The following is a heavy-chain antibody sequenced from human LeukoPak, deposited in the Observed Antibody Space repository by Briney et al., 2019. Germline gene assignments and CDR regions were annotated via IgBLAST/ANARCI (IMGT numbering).Heavy chain of an antibody. Sequence: GGSLRLSCVASGFTFSSYWMHWVRQAPGKGLEWVTVISYDGTIKYYADSVKGRFTISRDNSKNTLDLQMSSLRVDDTAVYYCARDGYCSSNSCLDYWGQGTLVTVSS. J-gene: IGHJ4*02. D-gene: IGHD2-2*03. V-gene: IGHV3-30-3*01. CDR1: GFTFSSYW. CDR2: ISYDGTIK. CDR3: ARDGYCSSNSCLDY.